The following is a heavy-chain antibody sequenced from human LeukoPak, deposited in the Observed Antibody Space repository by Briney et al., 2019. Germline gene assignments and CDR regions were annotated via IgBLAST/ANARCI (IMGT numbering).Heavy chain of an antibody. Sequence: PSETLSLTCTVSGGSISSYYWSWFRQPAEKGLEWIGRIYISRSTSYNPSLKSRVTMSVDTSKNQFSLKLRSVTAADTAIYYCAREGSTSTYWYFDLWGRGTLVTVSS. D-gene: IGHD2-2*01. CDR1: GGSISSYY. CDR3: AREGSTSTYWYFDL. J-gene: IGHJ2*01. CDR2: IYISRST. V-gene: IGHV4-4*07.